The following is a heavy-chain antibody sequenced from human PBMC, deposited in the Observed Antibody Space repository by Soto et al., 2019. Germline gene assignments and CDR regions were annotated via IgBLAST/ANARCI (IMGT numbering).Heavy chain of an antibody. D-gene: IGHD6-6*01. CDR3: ARPEYSSSSYGMDV. J-gene: IGHJ6*02. Sequence: EVQLVESGGGLVQPGGSLRLSCAASGFTFSSYSMNWVRQAPGKGLEWVSYISSSSSTIYYADSVKGRFTISRDNVKNSLYLKMNSLRDEDTAVYYCARPEYSSSSYGMDVWGQGTTVTVSS. V-gene: IGHV3-48*02. CDR2: ISSSSSTI. CDR1: GFTFSSYS.